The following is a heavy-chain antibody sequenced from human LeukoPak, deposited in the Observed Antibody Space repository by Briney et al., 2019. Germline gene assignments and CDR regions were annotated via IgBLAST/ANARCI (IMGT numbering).Heavy chain of an antibody. V-gene: IGHV3-21*01. Sequence: GGSLRLSCAASGFTFSSYSMNWVRQAPGKGLEWVSSISSSSYIYYADSVKGRFTISRDNAKNSLYLQMNSLRAEDTAVHYCARGSLTGYYGPFDYWGQGTLVTVSS. CDR3: ARGSLTGYYGPFDY. CDR1: GFTFSSYS. J-gene: IGHJ4*02. D-gene: IGHD3-9*01. CDR2: ISSSSYI.